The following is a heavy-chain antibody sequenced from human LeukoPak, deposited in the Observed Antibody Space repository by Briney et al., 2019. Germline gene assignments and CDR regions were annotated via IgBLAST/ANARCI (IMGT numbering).Heavy chain of an antibody. Sequence: GGSLRLSCAASGFTFSSYAMRWVREGPGKGLEWGSVISGSGDNTYYADSVKGRFTISRDNSKNMLYLQMNSLRAEDTAVYYCAKWKYSNSGIDDYWGQGTLVTVSS. V-gene: IGHV3-23*01. CDR2: ISGSGDNT. CDR3: AKWKYSNSGIDDY. D-gene: IGHD6-6*01. J-gene: IGHJ4*02. CDR1: GFTFSSYA.